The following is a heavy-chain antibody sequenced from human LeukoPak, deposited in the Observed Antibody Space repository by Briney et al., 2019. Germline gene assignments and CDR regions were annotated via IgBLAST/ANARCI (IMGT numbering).Heavy chain of an antibody. CDR2: IIPILGIA. D-gene: IGHD6-19*01. J-gene: IGHJ4*02. CDR1: GGTFSSYA. Sequence: SVKVSCKASGGTFSSYAMSWVRQAPGQGLEWMGRIIPILGIANYAQKFQGRVTITADKSTSTAYMELSSLRSEGTAVYYCARVSSSGCPADYWGQGTLVTVSS. CDR3: ARVSSSGCPADY. V-gene: IGHV1-69*04.